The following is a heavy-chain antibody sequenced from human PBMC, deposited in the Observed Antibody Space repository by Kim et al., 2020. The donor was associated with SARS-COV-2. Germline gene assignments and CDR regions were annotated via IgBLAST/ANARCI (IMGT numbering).Heavy chain of an antibody. J-gene: IGHJ6*02. Sequence: SETLSLTCTVSGGSISSYYWSWIRQPPGKGLEWIGYIYYSGSTNYNPSLKSRVTISVDTSKNQFSLKLSSVTAADTAVYYCARGLITMVRGAAPTPMDVWGQGTTVTVSS. D-gene: IGHD3-10*01. CDR2: IYYSGST. CDR3: ARGLITMVRGAAPTPMDV. CDR1: GGSISSYY. V-gene: IGHV4-59*01.